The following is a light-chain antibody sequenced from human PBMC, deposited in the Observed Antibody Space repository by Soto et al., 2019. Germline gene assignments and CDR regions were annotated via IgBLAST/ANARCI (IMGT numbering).Light chain of an antibody. CDR2: LAS. CDR3: QQYSSYPYT. CDR1: QGISSF. V-gene: IGKV1-16*01. J-gene: IGKJ2*01. Sequence: DIRMTQSPSSLSASVGDRVTITCRASQGISSFLAWFQQKPGKAPKSLIYLASTLQSGVPSTFSGSGSGTHFTLTISSLQPEDFGTYYCQQYSSYPYTFGQGTKLEI.